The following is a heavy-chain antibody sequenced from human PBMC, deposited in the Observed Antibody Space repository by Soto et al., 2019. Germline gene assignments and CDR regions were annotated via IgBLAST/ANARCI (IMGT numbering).Heavy chain of an antibody. J-gene: IGHJ6*02. Sequence: EVQLVESGGGLVQPGGSLKLSCAASGFTFSGSAMHWVRQASGKGLEWVGRIRSKANSYATAYAASVKGRFTISRDDSKNTAYLQMNSLKTEDTAVYYCTIRVWSGLSYGMDVWGQGTTVTVSS. CDR2: IRSKANSYAT. D-gene: IGHD3-3*01. V-gene: IGHV3-73*01. CDR3: TIRVWSGLSYGMDV. CDR1: GFTFSGSA.